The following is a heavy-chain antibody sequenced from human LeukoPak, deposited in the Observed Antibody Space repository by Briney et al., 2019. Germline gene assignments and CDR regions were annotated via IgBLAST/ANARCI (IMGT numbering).Heavy chain of an antibody. CDR3: ARDLMYSSGAFDY. V-gene: IGHV3-21*01. CDR1: GFTFSSYS. J-gene: IGHJ4*02. Sequence: GGSLRLSCAASGFTFSSYSMNWVRQAPGKGLEWVSSISSSSSYIYYADSVKGRFTISRDNAKNSLYLQMNSLRAEDTAAYYCARDLMYSSGAFDYWGQGTLVTVSS. D-gene: IGHD6-19*01. CDR2: ISSSSSYI.